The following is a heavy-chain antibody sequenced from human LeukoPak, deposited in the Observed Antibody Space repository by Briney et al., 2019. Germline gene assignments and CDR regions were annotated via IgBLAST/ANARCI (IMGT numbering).Heavy chain of an antibody. CDR3: ARSDPSRIVLMVYAPPYYFDY. CDR1: GGSISSYY. V-gene: IGHV4-59*12. D-gene: IGHD2-8*01. J-gene: IGHJ4*02. CDR2: IYYSGST. Sequence: TXSLTCTVSGGSISSYYWSWIRQPPGXGLEWIGYIYYSGSTNYNPSLKSRVTISVDTSKNQFSLKLSSVTAADTAVYYCARSDPSRIVLMVYAPPYYFDYWGQGTLVTVSS.